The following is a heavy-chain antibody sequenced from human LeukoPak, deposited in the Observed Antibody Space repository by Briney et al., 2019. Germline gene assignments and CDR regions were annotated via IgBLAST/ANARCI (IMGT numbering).Heavy chain of an antibody. CDR2: IYSSGST. D-gene: IGHD3-10*01. Sequence: PSETLSLTCTVPGGSINTYYWSWIRQTPGKGLEWIGYIYSSGSTKYNPSLKSRVSISVDTSKNQFSLKLSSVTAADTALYYCARQYGSYNPFDYWGQGTLVTVSS. J-gene: IGHJ4*02. CDR3: ARQYGSYNPFDY. CDR1: GGSINTYY. V-gene: IGHV4-59*08.